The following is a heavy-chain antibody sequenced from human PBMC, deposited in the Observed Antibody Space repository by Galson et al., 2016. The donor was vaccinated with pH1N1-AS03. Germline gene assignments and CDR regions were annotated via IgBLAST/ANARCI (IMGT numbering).Heavy chain of an antibody. J-gene: IGHJ3*02. CDR2: IYYTAST. Sequence: TLSLTCSVSGASISSFSYYWGWIRQPPGQGLEWIGSIYYTASTYYNPSLKSRVTMSVDTSNNQFSLRVSSVTAADTAVYYCARHRGFDKNDAFDMWGQRTMVIVSS. D-gene: IGHD3-10*01. V-gene: IGHV4-39*07. CDR1: GASISSFSYY. CDR3: ARHRGFDKNDAFDM.